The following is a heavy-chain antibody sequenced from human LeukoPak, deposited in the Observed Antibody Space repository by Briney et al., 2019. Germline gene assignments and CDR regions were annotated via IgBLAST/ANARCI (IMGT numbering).Heavy chain of an antibody. V-gene: IGHV3-48*01. J-gene: IGHJ4*02. CDR1: GFTFSSYS. CDR2: ISSSSSTI. CDR3: ARGGRETYYDILTGYYPWAGHLYYFDY. Sequence: GGSLRLSCAASGFTFSSYSMNWVRQAPGKGLEWVSYISSSSSTIYYADSVKGRFTISRDNAKNSLYLQMNSLRAEDTAVYYCARGGRETYYDILTGYYPWAGHLYYFDYWGQGTLVTVSS. D-gene: IGHD3-9*01.